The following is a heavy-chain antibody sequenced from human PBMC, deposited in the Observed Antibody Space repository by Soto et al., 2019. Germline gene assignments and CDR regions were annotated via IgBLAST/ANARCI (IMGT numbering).Heavy chain of an antibody. D-gene: IGHD3-16*01. CDR2: IYHSGTT. V-gene: IGHV4-4*02. Sequence: QVQLQESGPGLVMPSGTLSLTCGVSGASISSNDWWNWVRQPPGKGLEWIGEIYHSGTTIYNPSLKSRITISVDETKNHFSLKLTSVTAADTAIYYCARDFKAPNDAWAFDYWGQGIVVTVSS. J-gene: IGHJ4*02. CDR3: ARDFKAPNDAWAFDY. CDR1: GASISSNDW.